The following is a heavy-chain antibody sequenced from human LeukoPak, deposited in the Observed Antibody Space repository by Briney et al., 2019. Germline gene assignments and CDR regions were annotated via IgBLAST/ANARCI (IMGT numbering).Heavy chain of an antibody. J-gene: IGHJ4*02. V-gene: IGHV3-64D*09. CDR1: GFTFSSYA. D-gene: IGHD6-6*01. Sequence: GGSLRLSCSASGFTFSSYAMHWVRQAPGKGLEYVSAINSNGGITFYADSMKGRFTISRDDSKNTLYLQMSSLRAEDTAIYYCVKGVAARLDYWGQETLVTVSS. CDR3: VKGVAARLDY. CDR2: INSNGGIT.